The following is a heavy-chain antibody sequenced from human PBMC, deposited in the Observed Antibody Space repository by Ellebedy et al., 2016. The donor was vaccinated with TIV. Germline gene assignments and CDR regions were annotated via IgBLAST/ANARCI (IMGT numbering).Heavy chain of an antibody. V-gene: IGHV1-69*13. J-gene: IGHJ6*02. D-gene: IGHD6-13*01. Sequence: AASVKVSCKASGGSFRSYAISWVRQAPGQGLEWMGGIIPMFGTANYAQKFQGRVTITADGSTTTAYMELSSLRSEDTAIYYCAREQYEGQQRPPSPVDYYYPYGFHVWGQGTTFTVSS. CDR2: IIPMFGTA. CDR3: AREQYEGQQRPPSPVDYYYPYGFHV. CDR1: GGSFRSYA.